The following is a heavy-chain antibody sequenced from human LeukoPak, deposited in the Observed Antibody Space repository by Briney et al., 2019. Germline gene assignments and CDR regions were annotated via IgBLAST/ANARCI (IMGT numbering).Heavy chain of an antibody. Sequence: GGSLRLSCAASGFTFSSYGMHWVRQAPGKGLEWVAFIRYDGSNKYYADSVKGRFTIPRDNSKNTLYLQMNSLRAEDTAVYYCAKDKDYMDPYYFDYWGQGTLVTVSS. J-gene: IGHJ4*02. D-gene: IGHD4-11*01. CDR1: GFTFSSYG. CDR2: IRYDGSNK. CDR3: AKDKDYMDPYYFDY. V-gene: IGHV3-30*02.